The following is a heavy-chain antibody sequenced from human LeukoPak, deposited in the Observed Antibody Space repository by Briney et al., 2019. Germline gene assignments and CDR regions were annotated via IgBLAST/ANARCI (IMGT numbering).Heavy chain of an antibody. J-gene: IGHJ1*01. V-gene: IGHV3-74*01. Sequence: GGSLRLSCAASGFTFSSYWMHWVRQAPGKGLVWVSRINSDGSSTSYADSVKGRFTISRDNAKNSLYLQMNSLRAEDTAVYYCAVESRIAVAGTSGDQHWGQGTLVTVSS. CDR1: GFTFSSYW. CDR3: AVESRIAVAGTSGDQH. D-gene: IGHD6-19*01. CDR2: INSDGSST.